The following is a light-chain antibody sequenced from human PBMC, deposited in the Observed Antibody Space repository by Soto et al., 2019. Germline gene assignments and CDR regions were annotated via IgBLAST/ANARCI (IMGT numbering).Light chain of an antibody. CDR1: QSVSSN. Sequence: EIVMTQSPATLSVSPGERATLSCRASQSVSSNLAWYQQKPGQAPRLLIYGASTRATGIPARFSGSGSGTEITLTISSLQSEEFAVYYCQQYNNWPPWTVGQGTKVEIK. J-gene: IGKJ1*01. CDR2: GAS. V-gene: IGKV3-15*01. CDR3: QQYNNWPPWT.